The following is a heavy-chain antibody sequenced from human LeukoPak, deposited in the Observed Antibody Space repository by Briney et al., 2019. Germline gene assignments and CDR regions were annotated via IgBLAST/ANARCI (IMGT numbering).Heavy chain of an antibody. V-gene: IGHV4-39*01. Sequence: KPSQCLSLTCTVAAGSISSSSYYWGWIRQPAVRGLEWIGGIYYTGSTYYNPSLKSRVTISVDTSKNQFSLKLSSVTAADTAVYYCARLGIIAVAGPYFDYWGQGTLVTVSS. J-gene: IGHJ4*02. CDR1: AGSISSSSYY. CDR2: IYYTGST. D-gene: IGHD6-19*01. CDR3: ARLGIIAVAGPYFDY.